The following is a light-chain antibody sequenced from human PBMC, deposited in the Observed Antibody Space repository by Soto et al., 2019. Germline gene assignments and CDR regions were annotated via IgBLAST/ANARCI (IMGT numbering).Light chain of an antibody. Sequence: DIQMTQSPSSLSASVGDRVTITCRASQSISTYLNWYQQKPGKAPKLLIYAASNLQSGVPSRFSGSGSGTDFTLTISSLHPEDFATYYCQQSHSTPITFGGGTKVEIK. V-gene: IGKV1-39*01. J-gene: IGKJ4*01. CDR2: AAS. CDR3: QQSHSTPIT. CDR1: QSISTY.